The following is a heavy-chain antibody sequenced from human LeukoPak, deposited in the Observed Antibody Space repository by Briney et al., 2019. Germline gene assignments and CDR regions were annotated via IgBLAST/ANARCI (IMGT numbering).Heavy chain of an antibody. CDR2: ISSSSSYI. CDR3: AREATRRAYCSSTSCPINY. Sequence: GGSLRLSCAASGFTFSSYSMNWVRRAPGKGLEWVSSISSSSSYIYYADSVKGRFTISRDNAKNSLYLQMNSLRAEDTAVYYCAREATRRAYCSSTSCPINYWGQGTLVTVSS. D-gene: IGHD2-2*01. CDR1: GFTFSSYS. J-gene: IGHJ4*02. V-gene: IGHV3-21*01.